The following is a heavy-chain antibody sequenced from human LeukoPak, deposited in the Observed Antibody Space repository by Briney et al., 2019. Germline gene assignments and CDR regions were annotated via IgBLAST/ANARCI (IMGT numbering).Heavy chain of an antibody. V-gene: IGHV3-7*01. D-gene: IGHD1-26*01. CDR1: GFTLSNYW. J-gene: IGHJ4*02. CDR2: IKQDGSEK. Sequence: PGGSLRLSCAASGFTLSNYWMSWVSQAPGKGLEWVANIKQDGSEKYYVDSVKGRFTISRDNAKNSLYLRMNSLRVEDTAVYYCARDSGATFDYWGQGTLVTVSS. CDR3: ARDSGATFDY.